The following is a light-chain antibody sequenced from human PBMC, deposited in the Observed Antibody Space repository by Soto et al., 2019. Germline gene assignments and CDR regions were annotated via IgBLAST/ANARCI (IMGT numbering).Light chain of an antibody. CDR3: SSYAGSRTGV. J-gene: IGLJ3*02. CDR2: EVS. Sequence: QSALTQPASVSGSPGQSITISCSGTSSDVGNYDLVSWYQQHPGKAPQLMIYEVSERPSGVSNRFFGSKSGNTASLTISGLEAEDEADYYCSSYAGSRTGVFGGGTQLTVL. V-gene: IGLV2-23*02. CDR1: SSDVGNYDL.